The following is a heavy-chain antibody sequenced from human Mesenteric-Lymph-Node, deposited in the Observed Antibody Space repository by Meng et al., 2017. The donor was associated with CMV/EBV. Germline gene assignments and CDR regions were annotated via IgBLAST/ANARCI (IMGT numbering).Heavy chain of an antibody. CDR1: GFTFSDYG. J-gene: IGHJ4*02. D-gene: IGHD1-7*01. V-gene: IGHV3-33*06. Sequence: CAASGFTFSDYGMHWVRQAPGKGLEWVAVMWYYDGSDKYYADSVKGRFTISRDNSKNTLYLQMNSLRAEDTAVYYCAKDLSGTTCPDYWGQGTLVTVSS. CDR2: MWYYDGSDK. CDR3: AKDLSGTTCPDY.